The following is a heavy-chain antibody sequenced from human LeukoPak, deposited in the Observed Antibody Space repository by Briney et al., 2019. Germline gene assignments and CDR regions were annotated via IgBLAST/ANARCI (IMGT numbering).Heavy chain of an antibody. V-gene: IGHV5-51*01. J-gene: IGHJ4*02. CDR2: IYPGDSDT. Sequence: PGESLKISCKGSGYSFTSYWISWVRQMPGKGLEWMGIIYPGDSDTRYSPSFQGQVTISADKSISTAYLQWSSLKASDTAMYYCARRLNGRSGYSYGQIDYWGQGTLVTVSS. CDR3: ARRLNGRSGYSYGQIDY. D-gene: IGHD5-18*01. CDR1: GYSFTSYW.